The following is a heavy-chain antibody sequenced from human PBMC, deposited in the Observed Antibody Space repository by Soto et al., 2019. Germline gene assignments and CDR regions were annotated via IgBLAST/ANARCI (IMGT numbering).Heavy chain of an antibody. CDR3: ARDDPYCSSTSCYAFDGYGMDV. D-gene: IGHD2-2*01. CDR1: GFTFSSYS. J-gene: IGHJ6*02. Sequence: GGSLRLSCAASGFTFSSYSMNWVRQAPGKGLEWVSYISSSSSTIYYADSVKGRFTISRDNAKNSLYLQMNSLRDEDTAVYYCARDDPYCSSTSCYAFDGYGMDVWGQGTTVTVSS. CDR2: ISSSSSTI. V-gene: IGHV3-48*02.